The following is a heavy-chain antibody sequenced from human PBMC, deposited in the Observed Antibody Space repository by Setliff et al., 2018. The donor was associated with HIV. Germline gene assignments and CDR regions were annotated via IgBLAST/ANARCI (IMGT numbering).Heavy chain of an antibody. CDR3: ARGVVVAATRWFDP. CDR2: IYYSGST. CDR1: GGSISSYY. V-gene: IGHV4-59*01. J-gene: IGHJ5*02. D-gene: IGHD2-15*01. Sequence: SETLSLTCSVSGGSISSYYWSWIRQPPGKGLEWIGYIYYSGSTNYNPSLKSRVTISVDTSKNQFSLKLSSVTAADTAVYYCARGVVVAATRWFDPWGQGTLVTVS.